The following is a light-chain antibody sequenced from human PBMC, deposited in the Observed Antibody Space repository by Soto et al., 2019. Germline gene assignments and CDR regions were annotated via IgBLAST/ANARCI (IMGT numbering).Light chain of an antibody. Sequence: EIVMTQSPATLSVSPGERATLSCRASQSVSSNLAWYQQKPGQAPRLLIYGASTRATDIPARFSGSGSGTEFTLTISSLQSEDFAVYYCQQYNNWPPKLTFGQGTKLEIK. J-gene: IGKJ2*01. CDR2: GAS. CDR3: QQYNNWPPKLT. CDR1: QSVSSN. V-gene: IGKV3-15*01.